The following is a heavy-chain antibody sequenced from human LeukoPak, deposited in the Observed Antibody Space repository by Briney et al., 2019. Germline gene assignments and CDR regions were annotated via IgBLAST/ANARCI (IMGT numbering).Heavy chain of an antibody. CDR2: ISSSGSTI. CDR3: ARARRYYDY. Sequence: GGSLRLSCAASGFTFSSYEMNWFRQAPEKGLEWVSYISSSGSTIYYADSVKGRFTISRDNAKNSLYLQMNSLRAEDTAVYYCARARRYYDYWGQGALVTVSS. J-gene: IGHJ4*02. V-gene: IGHV3-48*03. CDR1: GFTFSSYE. D-gene: IGHD3-10*01.